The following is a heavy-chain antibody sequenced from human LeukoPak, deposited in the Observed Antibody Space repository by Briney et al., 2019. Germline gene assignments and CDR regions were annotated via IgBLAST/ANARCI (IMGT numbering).Heavy chain of an antibody. CDR2: ISRSGSTK. V-gene: IGHV3-11*04. D-gene: IGHD1-7*01. CDR1: GFTFSDYN. Sequence: GGSLRLSCAASGFTFSDYNMRWIRQAPGKGLEWVSSISRSGSTKYYADSVKGRFTISRDNAKNSLYLQMTSLRAEDTAVYYCPLELGEGFDYWGQGTLVTVSS. J-gene: IGHJ4*02. CDR3: PLELGEGFDY.